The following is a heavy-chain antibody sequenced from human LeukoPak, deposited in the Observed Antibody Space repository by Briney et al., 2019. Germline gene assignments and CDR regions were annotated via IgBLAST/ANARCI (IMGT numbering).Heavy chain of an antibody. Sequence: SETLSLTCTVSGGSISSYYWSWIRQPPGKGLEWIGYIYYSGSTNYNPSLKSRVTISVDTSKNQFSLKLSSVTAADTAVYYCARARSLLRYFDWSRSHNAFDIWGQGTMVTVSS. V-gene: IGHV4-59*12. CDR3: ARARSLLRYFDWSRSHNAFDI. J-gene: IGHJ3*02. D-gene: IGHD3-9*01. CDR2: IYYSGST. CDR1: GGSISSYY.